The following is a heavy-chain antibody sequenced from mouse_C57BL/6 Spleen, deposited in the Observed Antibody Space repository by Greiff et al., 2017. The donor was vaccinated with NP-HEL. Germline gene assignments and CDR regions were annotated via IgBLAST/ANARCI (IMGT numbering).Heavy chain of an antibody. Sequence: EVKLMESGGGLVKPGGSLKLSCAASGFTFSSYAMSWVRQTPEKRLEWVATISDGGSYTYYPDNVKGRFTISRDNAKNNLYLQMSHLKSEDTAMYYCARGIHYYGSSYWYFDVWGTGTTVTVSS. D-gene: IGHD1-1*01. CDR2: ISDGGSYT. V-gene: IGHV5-4*03. J-gene: IGHJ1*03. CDR3: ARGIHYYGSSYWYFDV. CDR1: GFTFSSYA.